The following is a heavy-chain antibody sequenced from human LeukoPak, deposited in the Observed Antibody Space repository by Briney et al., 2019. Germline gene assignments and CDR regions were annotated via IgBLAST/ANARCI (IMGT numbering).Heavy chain of an antibody. V-gene: IGHV3-15*01. CDR3: ARNSGSYYEGTILFENRVEYYFDY. J-gene: IGHJ4*02. CDR1: GFTFSNAW. CDR2: IKSKTDGGTT. D-gene: IGHD1-26*01. Sequence: GGSLRLCCAASGFTFSNAWMSWVRQAPGKGLEWVGRIKSKTDGGTTDYAAPVKGRFTISRDDSKNTLYLQMNSLKTEDTAVYYCARNSGSYYEGTILFENRVEYYFDYWGQGTLVTVSS.